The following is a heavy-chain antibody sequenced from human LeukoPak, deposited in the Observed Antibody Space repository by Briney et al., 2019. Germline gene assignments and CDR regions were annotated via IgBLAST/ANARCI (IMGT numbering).Heavy chain of an antibody. CDR3: TKGVKMVFND. CDR2: ISSFGTTK. Sequence: CLAYISSFGTTKFYADSVKGRFTISRDNGKNSVFLQMNDLRPDDTAIYYCTKGVKMVFNDWGQGSLVSVSS. D-gene: IGHD5-24*01. J-gene: IGHJ4*02. V-gene: IGHV3-11*04.